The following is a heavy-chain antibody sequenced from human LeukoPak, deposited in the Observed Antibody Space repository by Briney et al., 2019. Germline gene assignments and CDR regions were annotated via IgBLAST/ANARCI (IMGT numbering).Heavy chain of an antibody. CDR3: ARKQSRDGYNAYSKVPYFDY. D-gene: IGHD5-24*01. V-gene: IGHV4-39*01. Sequence: KPSETLSLTCTVSGGSISSSSYYWGWIRQPPGKGLEWIGSIYYSGSTYYNPSLKSRVTISVDTSKNQFSLKLSSVTAADTAVYYCARKQSRDGYNAYSKVPYFDYWGQGTLVTVSS. CDR2: IYYSGST. CDR1: GGSISSSSYY. J-gene: IGHJ4*02.